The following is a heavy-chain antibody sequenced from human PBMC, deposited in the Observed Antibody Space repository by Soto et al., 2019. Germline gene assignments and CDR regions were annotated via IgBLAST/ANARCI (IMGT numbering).Heavy chain of an antibody. CDR3: ARGEDAFFYYGLDV. Sequence: SETLSITGTVAGGSITASDWSWIRRPPGKGLEWIAYIYDTGISGYTPSTSYNPSLKSRVTMSVDTSKSQFSLKLTSVTAADTAVYYCARGEDAFFYYGLDVWGQGITVTVSS. J-gene: IGHJ6*02. V-gene: IGHV4-59*01. CDR2: IYDTGISGYTPST. CDR1: GGSITASD.